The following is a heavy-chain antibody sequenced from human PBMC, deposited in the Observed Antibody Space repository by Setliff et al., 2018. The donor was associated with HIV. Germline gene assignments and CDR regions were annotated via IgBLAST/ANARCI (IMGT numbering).Heavy chain of an antibody. CDR2: IYSDGRT. Sequence: GGSLRLSCAASGFTFRTYGMHWVRQAPGKGLEWVSFIYSDGRTYYAESVKGRFTISRDDSKNTLYLQMHSLRVEDTAAYYCAKGVKWLDPWGQGIQVTVSS. J-gene: IGHJ5*02. V-gene: IGHV3-NL1*01. D-gene: IGHD3-16*01. CDR1: GFTFRTYG. CDR3: AKGVKWLDP.